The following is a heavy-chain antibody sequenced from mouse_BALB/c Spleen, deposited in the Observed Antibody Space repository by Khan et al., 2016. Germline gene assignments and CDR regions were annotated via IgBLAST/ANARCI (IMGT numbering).Heavy chain of an antibody. CDR2: ISNLAYSI. J-gene: IGHJ1*01. CDR3: ARDHYGSSYWYFDV. D-gene: IGHD1-1*01. CDR1: GCTFSDYG. V-gene: IGHV5-15*02. Sequence: EVELVESGGGLVQPGGSRKLSCAASGCTFSDYGMAWVRQAPGKGPEWVAFISNLAYSIYYADTVTGRFTISRENAKNTLYLEMSSLRSEDTAMYYCARDHYGSSYWYFDVRGAGTTVTVSS.